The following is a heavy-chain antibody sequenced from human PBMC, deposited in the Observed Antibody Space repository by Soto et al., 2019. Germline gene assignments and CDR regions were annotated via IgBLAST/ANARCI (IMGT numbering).Heavy chain of an antibody. CDR2: IYYSGST. J-gene: IGHJ1*01. CDR3: ARDKTTQH. Sequence: QVQLQESGPGLVKPSETLSLTCTVSGGSISSYYWSWIRQPPGKGLEWIGYIYYSGSTNYNPSLXSXAXXSVDTSKNQFSLKLSSVTAADTAVYYCARDKTTQHWGQGTLVTVSS. V-gene: IGHV4-59*01. CDR1: GGSISSYY.